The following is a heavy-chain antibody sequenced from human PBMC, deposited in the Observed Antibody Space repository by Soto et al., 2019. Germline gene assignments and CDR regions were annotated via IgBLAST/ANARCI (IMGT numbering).Heavy chain of an antibody. Sequence: GGSLRLSCAASGFTFSSYGMHWVRQAPGKGLEWVAVIWYDGSNKYYADSVKGRFTISRDNSKNTLYLQMNSLGAEDTAVYYCARDFPSGYSYGPDYWGQGALVTVSS. D-gene: IGHD5-18*01. CDR3: ARDFPSGYSYGPDY. CDR1: GFTFSSYG. CDR2: IWYDGSNK. V-gene: IGHV3-33*01. J-gene: IGHJ4*02.